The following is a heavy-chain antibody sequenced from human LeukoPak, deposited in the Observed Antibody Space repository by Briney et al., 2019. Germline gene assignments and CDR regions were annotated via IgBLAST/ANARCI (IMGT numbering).Heavy chain of an antibody. CDR2: IYYSGRT. V-gene: IGHV4-39*01. Sequence: SETLSLTCSVSGDSVSRSDSYWDWIRQPPGKGLEWIGTIYYSGRTYYSPSLKSRVTMSVDPSNNQFSLNLRSVTAADTALYYCARRRYYDDSGYLEWGQGTLLSVSS. CDR1: GDSVSRSDSY. J-gene: IGHJ1*01. CDR3: ARRRYYDDSGYLE. D-gene: IGHD3-22*01.